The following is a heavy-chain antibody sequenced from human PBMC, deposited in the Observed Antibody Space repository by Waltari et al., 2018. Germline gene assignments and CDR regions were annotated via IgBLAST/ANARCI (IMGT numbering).Heavy chain of an antibody. Sequence: QVQLQQWGAGLLKPSETLSLTCAVYGGSFSGYYWSWIRQPPGKGLEWIGEINHSGSTNYNPSLKSRVTISVDTSKNQFSLKLSSVTAADTAVYYCATESRQLVPWFDPWGQGTLVTVSS. CDR1: GGSFSGYY. CDR3: ATESRQLVPWFDP. CDR2: INHSGST. D-gene: IGHD6-13*01. J-gene: IGHJ5*02. V-gene: IGHV4-34*01.